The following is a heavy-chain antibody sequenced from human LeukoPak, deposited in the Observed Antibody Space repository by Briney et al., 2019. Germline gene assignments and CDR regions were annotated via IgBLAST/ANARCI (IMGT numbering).Heavy chain of an antibody. Sequence: ASVKVSCKASGYTFTSYGISWVRQAPGQGLEWMGWINAGNGNTKYSQEFQGRVTITRDTSASTAYMELSSLRSEDMAVYYCARDYYGGFDPWGQGTLVTVSS. D-gene: IGHD3-22*01. CDR2: INAGNGNT. CDR1: GYTFTSYG. V-gene: IGHV1-3*03. J-gene: IGHJ5*02. CDR3: ARDYYGGFDP.